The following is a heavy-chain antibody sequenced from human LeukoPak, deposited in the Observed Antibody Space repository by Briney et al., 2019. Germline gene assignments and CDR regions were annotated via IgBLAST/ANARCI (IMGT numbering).Heavy chain of an antibody. CDR1: GGSISSSNW. CDR3: ASVLWFGELGLDY. CDR2: IYHSGST. J-gene: IGHJ4*02. D-gene: IGHD3-10*01. V-gene: IGHV4-4*02. Sequence: SETLSLTCAVSGGSISSSNWWSWVRQPPGKGLEWIGEIYHSGSTNYNPSLKSRVTISVDKSKNQFSLKLSSVTAADTAVYYCASVLWFGELGLDYWGQGTLVTVSS.